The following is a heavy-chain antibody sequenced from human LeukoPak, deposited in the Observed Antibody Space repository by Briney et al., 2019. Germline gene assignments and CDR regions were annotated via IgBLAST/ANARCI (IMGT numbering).Heavy chain of an antibody. J-gene: IGHJ4*02. CDR1: GFTFSSYA. V-gene: IGHV3-23*01. Sequence: GGSLRLSCAGSGFTFSSYAMNWVRQAPGKGLEWVSTASGSGGSTYYTDTVKGRFTISRDNSKNTLYLQMNSLRAEDTAMYFCAKDQGGGLATINDYWGQGTLVTVSS. D-gene: IGHD5-12*01. CDR3: AKDQGGGLATINDY. CDR2: ASGSGGST.